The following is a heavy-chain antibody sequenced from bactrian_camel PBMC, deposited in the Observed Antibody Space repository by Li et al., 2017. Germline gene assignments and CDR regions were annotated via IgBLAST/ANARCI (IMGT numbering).Heavy chain of an antibody. CDR1: GYTDSVNV. V-gene: IGHV3S53*01. D-gene: IGHD1*01. CDR2: ICGSGYT. CDR3: AAGPTRGWCLLGADFRK. J-gene: IGHJ4*01. Sequence: VQLVESGAGSVEAGGSVRLSCTASGYTDSVNVMGWWRQAAGKEREGVAAICGSGYTDYAGSVAGRFTASKDNAKNALYLQMDNLGPEDTAMYYCAAGPTRGWCLLGADFRKWGQGTQVTVS.